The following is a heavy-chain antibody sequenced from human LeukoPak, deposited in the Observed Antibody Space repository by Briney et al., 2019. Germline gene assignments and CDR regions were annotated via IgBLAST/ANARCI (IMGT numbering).Heavy chain of an antibody. V-gene: IGHV3-23*01. J-gene: IGHJ4*02. D-gene: IGHD1-26*01. CDR2: ISGSGGTT. Sequence: PGGSLRLSCAASGFIFSNYVMTWVRQAPGKGLEWVSGISGSGGTTYHADSVKGRFTISRDNAKNSLYLQMNSLRAEDTAVYYCARDSGSYDIFDYWGQGTLVTVSS. CDR1: GFIFSNYV. CDR3: ARDSGSYDIFDY.